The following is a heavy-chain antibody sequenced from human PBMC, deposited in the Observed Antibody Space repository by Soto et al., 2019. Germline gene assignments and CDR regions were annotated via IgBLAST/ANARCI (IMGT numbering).Heavy chain of an antibody. Sequence: SVKVSCKASGGTFSSYAISWVRQAPGQGLEWMGGIIPIFGTANYAQKFQGRVTITADESTSTAYMELSSLRSEDTAIYYCARDNSRTFPAAPGDKKSDSSGWWFDPWGQGTLVTVSS. CDR2: IIPIFGTA. D-gene: IGHD6-13*01. J-gene: IGHJ5*02. CDR3: ARDNSRTFPAAPGDKKSDSSGWWFDP. CDR1: GGTFSSYA. V-gene: IGHV1-69*13.